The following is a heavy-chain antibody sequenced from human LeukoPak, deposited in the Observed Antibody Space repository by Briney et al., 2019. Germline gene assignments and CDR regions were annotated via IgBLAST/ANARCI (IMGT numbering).Heavy chain of an antibody. Sequence: ASVTVSCKASGYTFTSYGISWVRQAPGQGLEWMGWISAYNGNTNYAQKFQDRVTMTTDTSTSTAYMELRSLRSDDTAVYYCAREGYCSGGSCYRDFDYWGQGTLVTVSS. V-gene: IGHV1-18*01. CDR3: AREGYCSGGSCYRDFDY. CDR1: GYTFTSYG. J-gene: IGHJ4*02. D-gene: IGHD2-15*01. CDR2: ISAYNGNT.